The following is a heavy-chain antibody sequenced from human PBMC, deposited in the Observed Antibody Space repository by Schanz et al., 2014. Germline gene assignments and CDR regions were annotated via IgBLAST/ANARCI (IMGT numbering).Heavy chain of an antibody. CDR3: ARPRFDYGEVDY. CDR2: IKQHGNEK. J-gene: IGHJ4*02. D-gene: IGHD4-17*01. V-gene: IGHV3-7*02. Sequence: VQLLQFGGGVVQPGRSLRLSCAASGFTFSSYAMHWVRQAPGKGLEWVANIKQHGNEKYYVDSVKGRFTISRDNAKISLYLQMNSLRVEDTAVYYCARPRFDYGEVDYWGQGTLVTVSS. CDR1: GFTFSSYA.